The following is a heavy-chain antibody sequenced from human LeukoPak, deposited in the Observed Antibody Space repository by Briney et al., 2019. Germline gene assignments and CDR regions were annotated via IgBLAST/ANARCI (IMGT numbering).Heavy chain of an antibody. CDR2: ISSSGSTI. J-gene: IGHJ4*02. V-gene: IGHV3-48*03. D-gene: IGHD5-24*01. CDR1: GFTFSSYE. CDR3: ARARWYSCDY. Sequence: GGSLRLSCAASGFTFSSYEMNWVRQAPGKGLEWVSYISSSGSTIYYADSVKGRFTVSRDNARNTLYLQMNSLRAEDTAVYYCARARWYSCDYWGQGTLVTVSS.